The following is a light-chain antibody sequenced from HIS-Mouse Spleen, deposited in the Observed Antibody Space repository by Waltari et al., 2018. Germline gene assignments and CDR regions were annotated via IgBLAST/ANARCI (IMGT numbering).Light chain of an antibody. CDR2: KDS. V-gene: IGLV3-25*03. CDR1: SLPKQY. J-gene: IGLJ3*02. CDR3: QSADSSGTWV. Sequence: SYELTQQPSVSVSTGQTARITCSGDSLPKQYAYWYQQKPGQAPVLVIYKDSERPSGIPERFSGSSSGTTVTLTISGVQAEDEADYYCQSADSSGTWVFGGGTKLTVL.